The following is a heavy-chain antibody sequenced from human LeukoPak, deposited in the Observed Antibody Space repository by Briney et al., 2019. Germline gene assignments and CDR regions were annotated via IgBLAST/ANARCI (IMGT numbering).Heavy chain of an antibody. CDR2: INPRGGST. Sequence: ASVKVSRKASVYTSTSYYMHWVRQVPGRRPEWMGIINPRGGSTDYAQKFQGRVTMTRDMSTSTVYMELSSLRSEDTAVYYCAIGTSGQDNAFDIWGQGTMVTVSS. CDR3: AIGTSGQDNAFDI. CDR1: VYTSTSYY. V-gene: IGHV1-46*01. J-gene: IGHJ3*02. D-gene: IGHD2-15*01.